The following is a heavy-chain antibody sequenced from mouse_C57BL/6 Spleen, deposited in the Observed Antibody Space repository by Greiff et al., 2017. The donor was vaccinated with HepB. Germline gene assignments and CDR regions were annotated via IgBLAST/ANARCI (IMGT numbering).Heavy chain of an antibody. CDR3: ARVGSGYFAY. J-gene: IGHJ3*01. D-gene: IGHD3-2*02. Sequence: EVKLVESEGGLVQPGSSMKLSCTASGFTFSDYYMAWVRQVPEKGLEWVANINYDGSSTYYLDSLKSRFIISRDNAKNIRYLQMSSLKSEDTATYYCARVGSGYFAYWGQGTLVTVSA. CDR1: GFTFSDYY. V-gene: IGHV5-16*01. CDR2: INYDGSST.